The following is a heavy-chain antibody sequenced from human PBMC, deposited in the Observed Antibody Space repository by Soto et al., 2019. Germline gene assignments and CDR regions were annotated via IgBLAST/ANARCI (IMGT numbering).Heavy chain of an antibody. CDR3: ARDGSSTENWLEP. V-gene: IGHV4-31*03. Sequence: SATXSLACTVSGDAIYIGGYYLTWIRQHPGNVLDWIGYIYHTGKTYYNPSLESRVTMSVDTSKNQFSLKLASVTAADTAVYYCARDGSSTENWLEPWGQGPLV. CDR1: GDAIYIGGYY. D-gene: IGHD2-2*01. CDR2: IYHTGKT. J-gene: IGHJ5*02.